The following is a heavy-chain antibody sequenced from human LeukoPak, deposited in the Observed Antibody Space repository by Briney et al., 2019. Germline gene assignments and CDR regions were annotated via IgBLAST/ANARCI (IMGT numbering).Heavy chain of an antibody. Sequence: PGGSLRLSCAASGFTFSSYGMHWVRQAPGKGLEWVAVIWYDGSNKYYADSVKGRFTISRDNSKNTLYLQMNSLRAEDTAVYYCVKVGSGWSFYYWGQGTLVTVSS. J-gene: IGHJ4*02. V-gene: IGHV3-33*06. D-gene: IGHD6-19*01. CDR2: IWYDGSNK. CDR1: GFTFSSYG. CDR3: VKVGSGWSFYY.